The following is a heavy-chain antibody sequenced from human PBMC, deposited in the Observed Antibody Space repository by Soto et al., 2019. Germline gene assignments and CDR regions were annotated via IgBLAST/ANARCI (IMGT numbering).Heavy chain of an antibody. CDR1: GYTFTSYA. D-gene: IGHD3-22*01. J-gene: IGHJ4*02. Sequence: GASVKVSCKASGYTFTSYAMHWARQAPGQRLEWMGWINAGNGNTKYSQKFQGRVTITRDTSASTAYMELSSLRSEDTAVYYCASHSSGYDWSFDYWGQGTLVTVSS. CDR2: INAGNGNT. V-gene: IGHV1-3*01. CDR3: ASHSSGYDWSFDY.